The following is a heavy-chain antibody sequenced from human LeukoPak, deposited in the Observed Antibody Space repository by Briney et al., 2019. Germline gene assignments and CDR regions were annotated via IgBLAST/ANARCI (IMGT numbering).Heavy chain of an antibody. CDR3: ARDRIWFGEPGGFDY. D-gene: IGHD3-10*01. J-gene: IGHJ4*02. CDR1: GGSISSYY. CDR2: IYYSGST. Sequence: SETLSLTCTVSGGSISSYYWNWIRQPPGKGLEWIGYIYYSGSTNYNPSLKSRVTISVDTSKNQFSLKLSSVTAADTAVYYCARDRIWFGEPGGFDYWGQGTLVTVSS. V-gene: IGHV4-59*01.